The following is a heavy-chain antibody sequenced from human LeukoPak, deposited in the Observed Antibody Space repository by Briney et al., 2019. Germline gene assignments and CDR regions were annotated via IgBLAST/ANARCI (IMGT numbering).Heavy chain of an antibody. V-gene: IGHV4-30-4*01. CDR3: ARKVVADTAFDF. D-gene: IGHD2-15*01. CDR2: IYYSGST. CDR1: GGSINSGDYY. J-gene: IGHJ4*02. Sequence: PSETLSLTCTVSGGSINSGDYYWTWIRQPPGKGLEWIGYIYYSGSTYYNPSLKSRVTISIDTSKKQFLLDLSSVTAAGTAVYYCARKVVADTAFDFWGQGTLVTVSS.